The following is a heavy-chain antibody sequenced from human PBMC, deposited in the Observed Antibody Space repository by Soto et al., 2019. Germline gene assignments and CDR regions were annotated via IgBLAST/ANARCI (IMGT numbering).Heavy chain of an antibody. V-gene: IGHV3-48*01. D-gene: IGHD3-22*01. CDR3: AREIYDSSGYYAPFDY. J-gene: IGHJ4*02. CDR1: GFTFSSYS. CDR2: ISSSSSTI. Sequence: WSLRLSCAASGFTFSSYSMNWVRQAPGKGLEWVSYISSSSSTIYYADSVKGRFTISRDNAKNSLYLQMNSLRAEDTAVYYCAREIYDSSGYYAPFDYWGQGTLVTVSS.